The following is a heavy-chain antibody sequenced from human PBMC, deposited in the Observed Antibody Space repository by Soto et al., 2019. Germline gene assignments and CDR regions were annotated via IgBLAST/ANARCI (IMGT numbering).Heavy chain of an antibody. CDR3: ARDLGGYDFWRKYGGFDP. V-gene: IGHV4-4*07. J-gene: IGHJ5*02. CDR1: GDSIGTYY. CDR2: IHISGST. Sequence: SETLSLTCTVSGDSIGTYYWNWIRQPAGKRLEWIGRIHISGSTDHNPSLWSRVTMSVDTSKNQFSLKLRSVTAADTAVYYCARDLGGYDFWRKYGGFDPCGQGTLVTVSS. D-gene: IGHD3-3*01.